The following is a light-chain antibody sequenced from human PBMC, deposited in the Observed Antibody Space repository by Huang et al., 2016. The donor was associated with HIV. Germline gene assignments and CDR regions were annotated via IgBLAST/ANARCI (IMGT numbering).Light chain of an antibody. J-gene: IGKJ1*01. CDR1: QSISNY. CDR3: QQSYSTPRT. CDR2: AAA. Sequence: DIQMTQSPSSLSASVGDRVTITCRASQSISNYLNWYQQKLGKAPKLLIYAAASLQSGVPSRFSGSGSGTDFTLTISSLQPEDFATYYCQQSYSTPRTFGQGTRVEIK. V-gene: IGKV1-39*01.